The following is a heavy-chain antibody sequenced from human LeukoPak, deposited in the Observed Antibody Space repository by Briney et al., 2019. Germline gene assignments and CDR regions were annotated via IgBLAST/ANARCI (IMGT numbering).Heavy chain of an antibody. Sequence: ASVKASCKASGYTFTSYDINWVRQATGQGLEWMGWMNPNSGNTGYAQKFQGRVTMTRNTSISTAYMELSSLRSEDTAVYYCARGGYSYGYYYYYYYMDVWGKGTTVTISS. CDR1: GYTFTSYD. CDR3: ARGGYSYGYYYYYYYMDV. CDR2: MNPNSGNT. V-gene: IGHV1-8*01. J-gene: IGHJ6*03. D-gene: IGHD5-18*01.